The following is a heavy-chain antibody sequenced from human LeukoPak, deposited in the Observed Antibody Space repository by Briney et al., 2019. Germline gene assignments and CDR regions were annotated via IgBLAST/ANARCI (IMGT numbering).Heavy chain of an antibody. V-gene: IGHV3-48*01. J-gene: IGHJ4*02. CDR1: GFTFSSYS. CDR3: ARDRLYTDYEFDY. Sequence: EGSLRLSCAASGFTFSSYSMNWVRQAPGKGLEWVSYISSSSSTIYYADSVKGRFTISRDNAKNSLYLQMNSLRAEDTAVYYCARDRLYTDYEFDYWGQGTLVTVSS. D-gene: IGHD5-12*01. CDR2: ISSSSSTI.